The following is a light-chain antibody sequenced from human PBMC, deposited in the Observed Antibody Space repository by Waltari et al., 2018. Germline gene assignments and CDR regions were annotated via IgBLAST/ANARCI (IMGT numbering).Light chain of an antibody. V-gene: IGKV1-39*01. CDR2: GAS. CDR3: QQSYSIPLS. J-gene: IGKJ4*01. Sequence: DIQMTQSASSLTTSVGDRVTITCRASRFISTYLNWYQQKPGKAPKLLIYGASTLQPGVPSRFSATVSGTEYTLTINSLQPEDVATYYCQQSYSIPLSFGGGTK. CDR1: RFISTY.